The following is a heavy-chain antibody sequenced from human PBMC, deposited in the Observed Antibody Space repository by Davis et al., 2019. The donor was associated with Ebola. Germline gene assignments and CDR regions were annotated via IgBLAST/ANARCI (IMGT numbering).Heavy chain of an antibody. D-gene: IGHD6-6*01. CDR1: GYTFTYHA. J-gene: IGHJ6*02. Sequence: ASVKVSCKASGYTFTYHAIHWVRQAPGQRLEWMAWINTGSGNAKYSQKFQDRVTVTSDTSASTAYMELSSLRSADTAVYYCARDMLVNYVMDVWGQGTTVTVSS. CDR3: ARDMLVNYVMDV. V-gene: IGHV1-3*04. CDR2: INTGSGNA.